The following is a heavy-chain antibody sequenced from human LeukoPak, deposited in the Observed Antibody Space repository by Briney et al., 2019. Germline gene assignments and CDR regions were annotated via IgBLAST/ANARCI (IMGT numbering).Heavy chain of an antibody. J-gene: IGHJ4*02. CDR2: INPNSGGT. Sequence: ASVKVSCKASGYTFTGYYMHWVRQAPGQGLEWMGWINPNSGGTNYAQKFQGRVTMTRDTSTSTAYMELRSLRSDDTAVYYCARKAQYCSSTSCSDFDYWGQGTLVTVSS. CDR3: ARKAQYCSSTSCSDFDY. CDR1: GYTFTGYY. V-gene: IGHV1-2*02. D-gene: IGHD2-2*01.